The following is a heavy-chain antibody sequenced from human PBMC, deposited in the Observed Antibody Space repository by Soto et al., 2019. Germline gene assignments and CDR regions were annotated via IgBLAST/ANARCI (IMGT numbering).Heavy chain of an antibody. CDR2: ISGSGGST. V-gene: IGHV3-23*01. CDR3: ANGGYCSGGSCYSSGMDV. J-gene: IGHJ6*02. CDR1: GFTFSSCA. Sequence: EVQLLESGGGLVQPGGSLRLSCAASGFTFSSCAMSWVRQAPGKGLEWVSAISGSGGSTYYADSVKGRFTISRDNSKNTLYLQMNSLRAEDTAVYYCANGGYCSGGSCYSSGMDVWGQGTTVTVSS. D-gene: IGHD2-15*01.